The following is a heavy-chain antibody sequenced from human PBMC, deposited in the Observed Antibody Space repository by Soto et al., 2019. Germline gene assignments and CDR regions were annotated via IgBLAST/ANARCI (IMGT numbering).Heavy chain of an antibody. D-gene: IGHD5-12*01. Sequence: QVHLVQSGAEVKKPGSSVKVSCTASGGTFSIYAINWVRQAPGQGLEWMGGIIPLFGTTNYAQKFQGRVTVTADESTSTAYRELSSLRSEDTAVYYCARVRGGSDSYYYYYGMDVWGQGTTVTVSS. CDR2: IIPLFGTT. CDR3: ARVRGGSDSYYYYYGMDV. V-gene: IGHV1-69*12. CDR1: GGTFSIYA. J-gene: IGHJ6*02.